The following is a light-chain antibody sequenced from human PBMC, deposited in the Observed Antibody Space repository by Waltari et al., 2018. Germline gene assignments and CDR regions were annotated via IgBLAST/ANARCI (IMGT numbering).Light chain of an antibody. CDR3: MQALQTPAT. CDR1: QSLLQSNGYNY. V-gene: IGKV2-28*01. CDR2: LGS. J-gene: IGKJ5*01. Sequence: DIVMTQSPLSLPVTPGEPASISCRSSQSLLQSNGYNYLDWYLQKPGQSPQLLIHLGSNRAPGVPDRFSGTGSGTDFTLKISRVEAEDVGIYYCMQALQTPATFGQGTRLEIK.